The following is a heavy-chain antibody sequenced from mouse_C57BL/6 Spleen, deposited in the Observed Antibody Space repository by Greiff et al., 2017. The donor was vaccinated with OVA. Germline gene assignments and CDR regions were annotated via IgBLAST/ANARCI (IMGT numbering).Heavy chain of an antibody. J-gene: IGHJ2*01. D-gene: IGHD2-2*01. V-gene: IGHV5-6*02. CDR1: GFTFSSYG. Sequence: EVKLVESGGDLVKPGGSLKLSCAASGFTFSSYGMSWVRQTPDKRLEWVATISSGGSYTYYPDSVKGRFTISRDNAKNTLYLQMSSLKSEETAMYTGARHGAYGYDVEDYFDYWGQGTTLTVSS. CDR2: ISSGGSYT. CDR3: ARHGAYGYDVEDYFDY.